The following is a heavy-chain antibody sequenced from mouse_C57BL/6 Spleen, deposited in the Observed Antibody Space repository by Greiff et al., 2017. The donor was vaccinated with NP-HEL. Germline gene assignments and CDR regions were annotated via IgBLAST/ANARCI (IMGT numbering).Heavy chain of an antibody. CDR2: IWSGGST. CDR1: GFSLTSYG. CDR3: ARSFYDGYYAMDY. V-gene: IGHV2-2*01. D-gene: IGHD2-3*01. Sequence: VKVVESGPGLVQPSQSLSITCTVSGFSLTSYGVHWVRQSPGKGLEWLGVIWSGGSTDYNAAFISRLSISKDNSKSQVFFKMNSLQADDTAIYYCARSFYDGYYAMDYWGQGTSVTVSS. J-gene: IGHJ4*01.